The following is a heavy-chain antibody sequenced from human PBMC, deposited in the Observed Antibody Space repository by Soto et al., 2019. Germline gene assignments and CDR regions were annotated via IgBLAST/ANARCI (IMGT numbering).Heavy chain of an antibody. V-gene: IGHV3-30-3*01. CDR2: ISYDGSNK. CDR1: GFTFSSYA. D-gene: IGHD6-13*01. Sequence: HPGGSLRLSCAASGFTFSSYAMHWVRQAPGKGLEWVAVISYDGSNKYYADSVKGRFTISRDNSKDTLYLQMNSLRAEDTAVYYCARLTAASNWFDPWGQGTLVTVSS. CDR3: ARLTAASNWFDP. J-gene: IGHJ5*02.